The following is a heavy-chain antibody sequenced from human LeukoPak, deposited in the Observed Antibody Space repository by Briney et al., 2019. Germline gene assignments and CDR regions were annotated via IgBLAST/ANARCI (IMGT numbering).Heavy chain of an antibody. J-gene: IGHJ4*02. D-gene: IGHD3-16*01. CDR2: IYYSGST. CDR3: VRGSTLRHYQY. Sequence: KPSETLSLTCTVSGVSISSSTYYWGWIRRPPGKGLEWIGSIYYSGSTYYNPSLKSRVTVSVDTSKNQFSLNLSSVTAADTAVYYCVRGSTLRHYQYWGQGTLVTVSS. V-gene: IGHV4-39*01. CDR1: GVSISSSTYY.